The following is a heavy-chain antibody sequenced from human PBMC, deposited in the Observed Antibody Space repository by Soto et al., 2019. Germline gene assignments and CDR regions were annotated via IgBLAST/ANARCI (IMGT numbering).Heavy chain of an antibody. CDR3: AREPSI. CDR2: IYYSGST. V-gene: IGHV4-31*03. CDR1: GGSISSGGYY. J-gene: IGHJ4*02. Sequence: QVQLQESGPGLVKPSQTLSLTCTVSGGSISSGGYYWSWIRQHPGKGLEWIGYIYYSGSTYYNPTPQSXXTIPVDTSKNQFSLKLSSVTAAATAVYYCAREPSIWGQGTLVTVSS.